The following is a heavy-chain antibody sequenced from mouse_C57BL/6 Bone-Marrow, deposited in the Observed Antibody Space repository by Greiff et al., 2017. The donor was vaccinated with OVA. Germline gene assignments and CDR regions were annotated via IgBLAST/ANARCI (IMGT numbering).Heavy chain of an antibody. J-gene: IGHJ3*01. CDR1: GFTIKDDY. CDR2: IDPENGDT. Sequence: VQLQQSGAELVRPGASVKLSCTASGFTIKDDYMHWVKQRPEQGLEWIGWIDPENGDTEYASKFQGKATITADTSSNTAYLQLSSLTSEDTAVYYGTTGPLRTWCAYWGQGTLVTVSA. V-gene: IGHV14-4*01. CDR3: TTGPLRTWCAY.